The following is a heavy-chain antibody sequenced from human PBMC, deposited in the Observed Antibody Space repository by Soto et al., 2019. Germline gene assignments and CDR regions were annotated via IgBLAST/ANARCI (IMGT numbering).Heavy chain of an antibody. J-gene: IGHJ4*02. CDR3: ARDTAFWSGYTKYYFDY. CDR2: INHSGST. D-gene: IGHD3-3*01. V-gene: IGHV4-34*01. Sequence: SETLSLACAVYGGSFRGYYWSWIRQPPGKGLEWIGEINHSGSTNYNPSLKSRVTISVDTSKNQFSLKLSSVTAADTAVYYCARDTAFWSGYTKYYFDYWGQGTLVTVS. CDR1: GGSFRGYY.